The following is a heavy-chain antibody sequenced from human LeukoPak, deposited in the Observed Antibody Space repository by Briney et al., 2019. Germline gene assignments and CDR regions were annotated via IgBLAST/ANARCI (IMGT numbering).Heavy chain of an antibody. CDR2: INHSGST. CDR3: ARITFGGVISI. Sequence: SETLSLTCAVYGRSFSGYYWSWIRQPPGKGLEWIGEINHSGSTNYNPSLKSRVTISVDTSKNQFSLKLSSVTAADTAVYYCARITFGGVISIWGQGTMVTVSS. D-gene: IGHD3-16*02. J-gene: IGHJ3*02. CDR1: GRSFSGYY. V-gene: IGHV4-34*01.